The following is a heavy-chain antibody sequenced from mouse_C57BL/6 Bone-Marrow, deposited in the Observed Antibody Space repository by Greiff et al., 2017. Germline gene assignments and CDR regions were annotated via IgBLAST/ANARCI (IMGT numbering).Heavy chain of an antibody. CDR1: GFSLTSYG. CDR3: ASESRLITTGVAPRFAY. Sequence: VMLVESGPGLVAPSQSLSITCTVSGFSLTSYGVDWVRQSPGKGLEWLGVIWGVGSTNYNSALKSRLSISKDNSKSQVFLKMNSLQTDDTAMYYCASESRLITTGVAPRFAYWGQGTLVTVSA. J-gene: IGHJ3*01. D-gene: IGHD1-1*01. V-gene: IGHV2-6*01. CDR2: IWGVGST.